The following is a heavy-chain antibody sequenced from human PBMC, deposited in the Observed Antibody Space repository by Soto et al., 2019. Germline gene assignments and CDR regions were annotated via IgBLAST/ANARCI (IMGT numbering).Heavy chain of an antibody. CDR1: GFTASPNY. D-gene: IGHD4-17*01. CDR3: ARGLDLGTTVTTCDS. J-gene: IGHJ5*01. V-gene: IGHV3-53*01. CDR2: FYSGART. Sequence: GGSLRLSCATSGFTASPNYMTWVRQAPGKGLEWVAIFYSGARTYYRDSVKGRFTISRDRSKSTLFLQMNSLRGEDTAVYYCARGLDLGTTVTTCDSWGQGTLVTVSS.